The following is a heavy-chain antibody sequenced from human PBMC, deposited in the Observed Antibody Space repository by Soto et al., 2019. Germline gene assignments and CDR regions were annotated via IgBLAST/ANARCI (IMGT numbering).Heavy chain of an antibody. V-gene: IGHV6-1*01. J-gene: IGHJ5*02. Sequence: PSQTLSLTCAISGDSVSSNSAAWNWIRQSPSRGLEWLGRTYYRSKWYNDYAVSVKSRITINPDTSKNQFSLQLNSVTPEDTAVYYCARDREHIVVVPAAIGKEYNWFDPWGQGTLVTVSS. D-gene: IGHD2-2*02. CDR2: TYYRSKWYN. CDR1: GDSVSSNSAA. CDR3: ARDREHIVVVPAAIGKEYNWFDP.